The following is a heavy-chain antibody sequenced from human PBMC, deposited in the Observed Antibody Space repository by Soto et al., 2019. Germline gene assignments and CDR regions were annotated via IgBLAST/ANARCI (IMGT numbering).Heavy chain of an antibody. CDR3: AKDTAHVTHYYFDY. CDR1: GFTFSNYA. D-gene: IGHD5-18*01. V-gene: IGHV3-23*01. Sequence: GGSLRLSCAASGFTFSNYAMSWVRQAPGKGLEWVSVISGSGGTTYYADSVKGRFTISRDNSKTTLYLQLNSLRAEDTAIYYCAKDTAHVTHYYFDYWGQGTLVTVSS. J-gene: IGHJ4*02. CDR2: ISGSGGTT.